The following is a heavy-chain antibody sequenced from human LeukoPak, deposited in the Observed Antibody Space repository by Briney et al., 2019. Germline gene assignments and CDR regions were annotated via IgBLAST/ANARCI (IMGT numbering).Heavy chain of an antibody. CDR1: GGSISSSSYY. V-gene: IGHV4-39*01. Sequence: SETLSLTCTVSGGSISSSSYYWGWIRQPPGKGLEWIGSIYYSGSTYYNPSLKSRVTISVDTSKNQFSLKLSSVTAADTAVYYCASVLDYYGSGSCLNWFDPWGQGTLVTVSS. J-gene: IGHJ5*02. CDR3: ASVLDYYGSGSCLNWFDP. D-gene: IGHD3-10*01. CDR2: IYYSGST.